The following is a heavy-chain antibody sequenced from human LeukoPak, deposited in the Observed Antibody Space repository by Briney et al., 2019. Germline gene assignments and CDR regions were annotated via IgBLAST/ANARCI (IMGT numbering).Heavy chain of an antibody. CDR2: IYYSGST. J-gene: IGHJ4*02. Sequence: SETLSLTCTVSGGSMSSYYWGWIRQPPGKGLEWIGSIYYSGSTYYNPSLKSRVTISVDTSKTQFSLKLSSVTAADTAVYYCARTWIPVPFDYWGQGTLVTVSS. V-gene: IGHV4-39*01. CDR3: ARTWIPVPFDY. CDR1: GGSMSSYY. D-gene: IGHD5-18*01.